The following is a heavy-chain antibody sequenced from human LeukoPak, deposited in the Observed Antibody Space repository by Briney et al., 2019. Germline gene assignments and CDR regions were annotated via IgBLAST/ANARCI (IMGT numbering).Heavy chain of an antibody. D-gene: IGHD2-2*01. CDR3: ARDELWTVVEPALDY. CDR2: IKQDGSEK. Sequence: GGSLRLSCAASGFTFNNHWMCWVHQAPGKGLEWVANIKQDGSEKFYVDSVKGRFTISRDNAKNSLYLQMNSLRAEDTAVYYCARDELWTVVEPALDYWGQGTLVTVSS. V-gene: IGHV3-7*01. J-gene: IGHJ4*02. CDR1: GFTFNNHW.